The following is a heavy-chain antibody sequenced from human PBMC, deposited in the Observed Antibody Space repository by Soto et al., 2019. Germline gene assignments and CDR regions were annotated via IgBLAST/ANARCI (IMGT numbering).Heavy chain of an antibody. CDR2: VNDDRSST. D-gene: IGHD1-20*01. CDR1: AFSSSRHW. V-gene: IGHV3-74*01. CDR3: ARDLITASGGPNWYFDL. J-gene: IGHJ2*01. Sequence: GRSLSLSCASSAFSSSRHWTHWVRHAPEKGLVWVASVNDDRSSTAYGDSVRGRFDISRGNAKNTLYLQMDSLKTEGTAVYYCARDLITASGGPNWYFDLWGRGTLVTVS.